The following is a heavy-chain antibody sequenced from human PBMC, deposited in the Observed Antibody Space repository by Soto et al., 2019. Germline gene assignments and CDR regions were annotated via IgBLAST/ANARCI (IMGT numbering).Heavy chain of an antibody. CDR2: IGTAGDT. CDR1: GFTFSSYD. CDR3: ARANWGSGYGMDV. J-gene: IGHJ6*02. D-gene: IGHD7-27*01. V-gene: IGHV3-13*04. Sequence: EVQLVESGGGLVQPGGSLRLSCAASGFTFSSYDMHWVRKATGKGLEWVSAIGTAGDTYYPGSVKGRFTISRENAKNSLYLQMNSLRAGDTAVYYCARANWGSGYGMDVWGQGTTVTVSS.